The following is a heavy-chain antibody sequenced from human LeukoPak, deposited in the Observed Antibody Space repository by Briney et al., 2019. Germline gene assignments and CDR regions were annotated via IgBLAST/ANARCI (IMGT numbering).Heavy chain of an antibody. Sequence: SQTLSLTCAISGDSVSSNSAAWNWIRQSPSRGLEWLGRTYYRSKWYNDYAVSVKSRITISPDTTKNQFSLQLNSVTPEDTAVYYCARESWDIEGYNWFDPWGQGTLVTVSS. CDR2: TYYRSKWYN. V-gene: IGHV6-1*01. CDR3: ARESWDIEGYNWFDP. CDR1: GDSVSSNSAA. J-gene: IGHJ5*02. D-gene: IGHD2-15*01.